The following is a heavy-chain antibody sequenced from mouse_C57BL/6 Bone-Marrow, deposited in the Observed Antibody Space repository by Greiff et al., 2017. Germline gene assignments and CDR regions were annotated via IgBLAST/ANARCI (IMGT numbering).Heavy chain of an antibody. CDR3: ARPPITTVVHWYFDV. CDR1: GFTFSSYG. D-gene: IGHD1-1*01. CDR2: ISSGGSYT. J-gene: IGHJ1*03. V-gene: IGHV5-6*01. Sequence: VQLKESGGDLVKPGGSLKLSCAASGFTFSSYGMSWVRQTPDKRLEWVATISSGGSYTYYPDSVKGRFTISRDNAKNTLYLQMSSLKSEDTAMYYCARPPITTVVHWYFDVWGTGTTVTVSS.